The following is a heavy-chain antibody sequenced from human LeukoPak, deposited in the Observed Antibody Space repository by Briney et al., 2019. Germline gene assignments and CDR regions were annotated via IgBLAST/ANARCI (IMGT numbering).Heavy chain of an antibody. J-gene: IGHJ4*02. Sequence: SETLSLTCTVSGSSITTYYWSWIRQPPGKGLEWIGYIYDTGDTNYNPSLKSRVTISLDTSKNQFSLRLSSVTAADTAVYYCARRGTSGEYQLLHFDYWGQGTLVTVSS. D-gene: IGHD2-2*01. CDR1: GSSITTYY. CDR2: IYDTGDT. CDR3: ARRGTSGEYQLLHFDY. V-gene: IGHV4-59*08.